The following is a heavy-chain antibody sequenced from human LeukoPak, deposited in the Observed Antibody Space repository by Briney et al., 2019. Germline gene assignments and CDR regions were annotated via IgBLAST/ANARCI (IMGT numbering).Heavy chain of an antibody. CDR1: GFTFDDYA. D-gene: IGHD3-9*01. J-gene: IGHJ4*02. V-gene: IGHV3-9*01. CDR3: AKDLDYDILTGLDY. CDR2: ISWNSGSI. Sequence: GGSLRLSCAASGFTFDDYAMHWVRQAPGKGLEWVSGISWNSGSIGYADSVEGRFTISRDNAKNSLYLQMNSLRAEDTALYYCAKDLDYDILTGLDYWGQGTLVTVSS.